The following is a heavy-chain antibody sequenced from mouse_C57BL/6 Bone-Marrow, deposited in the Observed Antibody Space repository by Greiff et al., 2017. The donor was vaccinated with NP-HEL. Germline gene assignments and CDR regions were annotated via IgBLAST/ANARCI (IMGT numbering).Heavy chain of an antibody. CDR1: GYTFTSYG. J-gene: IGHJ1*03. D-gene: IGHD2-3*01. CDR2: IYPRSGNT. Sequence: VQVVESGAELARPGASVKLSCKASGYTFTSYGISWVKQRTGQGLEWIGEIYPRSGNTYYNEKFKGKATLTADKSSSTAYMELRSLTSEDSAVYFCARRGYDGYYVPYFDVWGTGTTVTVSS. CDR3: ARRGYDGYYVPYFDV. V-gene: IGHV1-81*01.